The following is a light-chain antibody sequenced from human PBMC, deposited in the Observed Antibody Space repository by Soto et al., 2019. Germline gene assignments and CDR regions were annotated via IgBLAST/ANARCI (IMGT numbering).Light chain of an antibody. J-gene: IGKJ1*01. CDR2: DAS. CDR1: QSVSSY. V-gene: IGKV3-11*01. CDR3: QQRSNWPGT. Sequence: EIVLTQSPATLSLSPGERATLSCRASQSVSSYLAWYQQKPGQAPRLLIYDASNRATGIPARFSGSGSRTAFTLTISRLEPEDFAVYYCQQRSNWPGTFGQGTKVEIK.